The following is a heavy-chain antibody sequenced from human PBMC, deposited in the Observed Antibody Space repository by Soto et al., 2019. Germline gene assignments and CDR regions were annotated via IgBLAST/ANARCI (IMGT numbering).Heavy chain of an antibody. D-gene: IGHD3-10*01. CDR2: INPSGAST. Sequence: QVQLVQSGAEVKKPGASVKVACKASGYSFNSYYMHWVRQAPGQGPEWMGVINPSGASTSYAQEFQGRVTMTRDTFTSTVYLELSSLRSEDTALYYYASDYNAYQRQHVFDIWGEGTLVTVSS. CDR1: GYSFNSYY. V-gene: IGHV1-46*02. J-gene: IGHJ3*02. CDR3: ASDYNAYQRQHVFDI.